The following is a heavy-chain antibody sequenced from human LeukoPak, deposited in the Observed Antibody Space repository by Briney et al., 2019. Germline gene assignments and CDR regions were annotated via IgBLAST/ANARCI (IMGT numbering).Heavy chain of an antibody. CDR1: GGTFSSYA. D-gene: IGHD3-22*01. Sequence: GSSVKVSCKASGGTFSSYAISWVRQAPGQGLEWMGRIIPILGIANCAQKFQGRVTITADKSTSTAYMELSSLRSEDTAVYYCAREGSSLTKITMIVVVYFDYWGQGTLVTVSS. CDR2: IIPILGIA. J-gene: IGHJ4*02. V-gene: IGHV1-69*04. CDR3: AREGSSLTKITMIVVVYFDY.